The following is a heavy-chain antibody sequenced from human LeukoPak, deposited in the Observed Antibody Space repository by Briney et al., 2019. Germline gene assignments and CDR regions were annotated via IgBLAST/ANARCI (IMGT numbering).Heavy chain of an antibody. J-gene: IGHJ4*02. CDR2: ISSSSSYI. CDR3: ASDPMVRGVYDY. V-gene: IGHV3-21*01. Sequence: PGGSLRLSCAASGFTFSSYSMNWVRQAPGKGLEWVSSISSSSSYIYYADSVKGRFTISRDNAKNSLYLQMNSLRAEDTAVYYCASDPMVRGVYDYWGQGTLVTVSS. CDR1: GFTFSSYS. D-gene: IGHD3-10*01.